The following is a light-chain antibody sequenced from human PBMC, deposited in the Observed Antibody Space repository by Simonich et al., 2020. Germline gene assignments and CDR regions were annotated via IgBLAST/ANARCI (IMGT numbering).Light chain of an antibody. V-gene: IGKV4-1*01. CDR3: QQYYSTPYT. J-gene: IGKJ2*01. CDR1: QSVLSSSNNKNY. CDR2: WAS. Sequence: DIVMTQSPDSLAVSLGERATINCKSSQSVLSSSNNKNYLAWYQHKPGQPPKLLIYWASTREPGFPDRVSGSGSGTDFTLTISSLQAEDVAVYYCQQYYSTPYTFGQGTKLEIK.